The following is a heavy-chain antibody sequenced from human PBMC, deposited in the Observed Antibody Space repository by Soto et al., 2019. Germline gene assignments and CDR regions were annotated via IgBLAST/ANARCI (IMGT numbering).Heavy chain of an antibody. V-gene: IGHV5-51*01. Sequence: GESLKISCKGSGYSFTSYLIGCVRQMPGKVLEWKGIIYPGDSDTRYRPSFQGQVTISADKSISTAYLQWSSLKASDTAMYYCARTARGGWIDYYYYYYGMDVWGQGTTVTVSS. D-gene: IGHD5-12*01. CDR3: ARTARGGWIDYYYYYYGMDV. CDR1: GYSFTSYL. CDR2: IYPGDSDT. J-gene: IGHJ6*02.